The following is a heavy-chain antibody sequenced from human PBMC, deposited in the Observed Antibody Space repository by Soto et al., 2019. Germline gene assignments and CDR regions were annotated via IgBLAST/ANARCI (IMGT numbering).Heavy chain of an antibody. V-gene: IGHV3-30-3*01. D-gene: IGHD1-26*01. CDR1: GFTVSAYT. CDR3: ARWEQPLFEY. Sequence: QVQLVESGGGVVQPGRSLRLSCAASGFTVSAYTMHWVRQAPGKGLEWVAVISSDGNHKYYTASVKGRFTISRDTSTNTLYLQMNRLRPEDTAVYYCARWEQPLFEYWGQGTLVTVSS. CDR2: ISSDGNHK. J-gene: IGHJ4*02.